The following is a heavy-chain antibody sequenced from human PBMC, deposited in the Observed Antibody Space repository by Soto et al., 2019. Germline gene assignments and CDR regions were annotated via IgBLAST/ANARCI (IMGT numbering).Heavy chain of an antibody. Sequence: EVQLLESGGGLVQPGGSLRLSCAASGFTFSSYAMSWVRQAPGKGLEWVSAISGSGGSTYYADSVKGRFTISRDNSKNTLYQQMNSLRAEDTAVYYCAKDVFRRSTVTTGAFEYWRKGTLVNGSS. CDR1: GFTFSSYA. D-gene: IGHD4-17*01. CDR3: AKDVFRRSTVTTGAFEY. V-gene: IGHV3-23*01. J-gene: IGHJ4*01. CDR2: ISGSGGST.